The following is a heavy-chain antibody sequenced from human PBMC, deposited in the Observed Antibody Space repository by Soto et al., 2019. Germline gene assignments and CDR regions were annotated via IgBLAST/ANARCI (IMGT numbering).Heavy chain of an antibody. CDR3: ARDLPYYDFWSGGYYYYYYMDV. CDR1: GFTFSSYW. CDR2: IKQDGSEK. V-gene: IGHV3-7*01. J-gene: IGHJ6*03. D-gene: IGHD3-3*01. Sequence: PGGSLRLSCAASGFTFSSYWMSWVRQAPGKGLEWVANIKQDGSEKYYVDSVKGRFTISRDNAKNSLYLQMNSLRAEDTAVYYCARDLPYYDFWSGGYYYYYYMDVWGKGTTVTVSS.